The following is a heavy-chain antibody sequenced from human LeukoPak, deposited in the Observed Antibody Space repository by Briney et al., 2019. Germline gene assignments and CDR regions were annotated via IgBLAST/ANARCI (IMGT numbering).Heavy chain of an antibody. J-gene: IGHJ3*02. CDR2: ISGSGGSA. CDR3: AKDQGYAFDI. Sequence: GGSLRLSCAASGFTFSSYAMSWVRQAPGKGLEWVSGISGSGGSAFYPDSEKGRFIISRDNSKKTLYLQVNSLRAEDTAVYYCAKDQGYAFDIWGQGTMVTVSS. V-gene: IGHV3-23*01. CDR1: GFTFSSYA.